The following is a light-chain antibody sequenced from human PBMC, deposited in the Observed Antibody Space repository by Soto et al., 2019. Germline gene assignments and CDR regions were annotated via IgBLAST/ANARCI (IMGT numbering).Light chain of an antibody. V-gene: IGKV1-5*03. J-gene: IGKJ3*01. CDR3: QQYNSYPFT. CDR1: QSISSW. Sequence: DIQMTQSPSILSASVGDRVTITCRASQSISSWLAWYQQKPGEAPKLLIYKASSLESGVPSRFSGSGSGTEFTLTISSLQPDDFATYYCQQYNSYPFTFGPGTKVDIK. CDR2: KAS.